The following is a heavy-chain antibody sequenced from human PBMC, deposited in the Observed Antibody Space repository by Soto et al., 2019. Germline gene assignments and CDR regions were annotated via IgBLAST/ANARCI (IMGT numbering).Heavy chain of an antibody. CDR2: IYHSGRT. CDR3: ARDLADSSGLGY. D-gene: IGHD6-19*01. CDR1: GGSISSGGYF. Sequence: QVQLQESGPGLVKPSQTLSLTCTVSGGSISSGGYFWSWIRQLPGKGLDWIGHIYHSGRTYYNPSLKSRVTISVDTSKNQFSLKLSSVTAADTAVYYCARDLADSSGLGYWGQGTLVTVSS. V-gene: IGHV4-31*03. J-gene: IGHJ4*02.